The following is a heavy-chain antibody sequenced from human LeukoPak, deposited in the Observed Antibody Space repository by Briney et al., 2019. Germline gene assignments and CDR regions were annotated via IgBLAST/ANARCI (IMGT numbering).Heavy chain of an antibody. J-gene: IGHJ4*02. V-gene: IGHV4-38-2*02. Sequence: SETLSLTCAVSGYSISSGYYWGWIQQPPGKGPEWIGSIYHSGSTYYNPSLKSRVTISVDTSKNQFSLKLSSVTAADTAVYYCARERVVPAAIQQGYFDYWGQGTLVTVSS. CDR2: IYHSGST. D-gene: IGHD2-2*02. CDR3: ARERVVPAAIQQGYFDY. CDR1: GYSISSGYY.